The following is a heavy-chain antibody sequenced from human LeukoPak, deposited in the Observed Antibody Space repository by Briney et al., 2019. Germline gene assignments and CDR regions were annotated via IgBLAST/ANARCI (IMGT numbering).Heavy chain of an antibody. D-gene: IGHD6-6*01. V-gene: IGHV1-8*01. J-gene: IGHJ4*02. CDR3: ARAWYSSSSYGY. CDR1: GYTFTSYY. Sequence: ASVKVSCKASGYTFTSYYINWVRQATGQGLEGRGWMNPNSGNTGYAQKSQGRVTMTRNTSISTAYMELSSLRSEDTAVYYCARAWYSSSSYGYWGQGTLVTVSS. CDR2: MNPNSGNT.